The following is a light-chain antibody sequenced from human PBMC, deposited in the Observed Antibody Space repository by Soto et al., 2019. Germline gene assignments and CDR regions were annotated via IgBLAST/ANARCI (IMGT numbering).Light chain of an antibody. J-gene: IGLJ1*01. CDR1: SSDVGGYNY. Sequence: QSVLTQPASVSGSPGQSITISCTGTSSDVGGYNYVSWYQQHPGNAPRLMIYEVNNRPSGVPNCFSGSKSGNTASLTISGLQAEDEADYYCSSKTSSRTPFVFGTGTKVTVL. CDR2: EVN. V-gene: IGLV2-14*01. CDR3: SSKTSSRTPFV.